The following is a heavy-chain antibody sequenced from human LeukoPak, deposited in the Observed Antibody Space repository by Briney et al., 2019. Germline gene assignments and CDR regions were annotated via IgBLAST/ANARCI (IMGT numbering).Heavy chain of an antibody. CDR3: AKDQVGVSNPVAGLTAFDY. CDR2: ISGSGGST. V-gene: IGHV3-23*01. D-gene: IGHD6-19*01. CDR1: GFTFSSYA. J-gene: IGHJ4*02. Sequence: GGSLRLSCAASGFTFSSYAMSRVRQAPGKGLEWVSAISGSGGSTYYADSVKGRFTISRDNSKNTLYLQMNSLRAEDTAVYYCAKDQVGVSNPVAGLTAFDYWGQGTLVTVSS.